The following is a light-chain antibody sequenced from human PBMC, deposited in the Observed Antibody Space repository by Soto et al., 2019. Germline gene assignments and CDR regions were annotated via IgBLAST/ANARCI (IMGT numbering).Light chain of an antibody. Sequence: QLVLTQSPSASASLGASVKLTCTLSSGHSSYAIAWHQKQPGKGPRYLMDLNNDGSHTKGDGIPDRFSGSSSGADRYLIISSLQSEDEADYYYQTWGTGFQFFGGGTQLTVL. CDR3: QTWGTGFQF. CDR1: SGHSSYA. CDR2: LNNDGSH. V-gene: IGLV4-69*01. J-gene: IGLJ2*01.